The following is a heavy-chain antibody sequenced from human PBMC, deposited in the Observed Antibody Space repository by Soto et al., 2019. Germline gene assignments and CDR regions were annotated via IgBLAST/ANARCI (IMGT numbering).Heavy chain of an antibody. CDR3: ERAQYLADDAFDI. CDR2: INGDGRST. V-gene: IGHV3-74*01. CDR1: GFISRSYW. J-gene: IGHJ3*02. D-gene: IGHD2-2*01. Sequence: EVQLVESGGGLVQPGGSLRLSCAASGFISRSYWMHWVRQVPGKGLVWVSRINGDGRSTSYADSVKGRFTISRDNAKNTLYLQMNSLRADDTAVYYCERAQYLADDAFDIWGQGAMVTVS.